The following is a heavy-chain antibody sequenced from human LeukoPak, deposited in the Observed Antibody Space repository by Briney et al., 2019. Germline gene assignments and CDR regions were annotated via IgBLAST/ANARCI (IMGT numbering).Heavy chain of an antibody. J-gene: IGHJ4*02. CDR1: GGSFSGYY. CDR3: ARGGGIAAAGGFDY. V-gene: IGHV4-34*01. Sequence: SETLSLTCAVYGGSFSGYYWSWIRQPPGKGLEWIGEINHSDITNYNPSLKSRVTISVDTSKNQFSLKLSSVTAADTAVYYCARGGGIAAAGGFDYWGQGTLVTVSS. D-gene: IGHD6-13*01. CDR2: INHSDIT.